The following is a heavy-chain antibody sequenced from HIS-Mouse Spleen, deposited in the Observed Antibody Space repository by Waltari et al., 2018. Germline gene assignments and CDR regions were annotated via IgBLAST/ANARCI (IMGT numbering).Heavy chain of an antibody. Sequence: QVTLRESGPALVKPTQTLTLTCTFSGFSLSTSGMCVSWIRQPPGKALEWLARIDWDDDKYYSTSLKTRLTISKETPKNQVVLTMTNMDPVDTATYYCARIAEGYTSGWYAFDYWGQGTLVTVSS. CDR1: GFSLSTSGMC. J-gene: IGHJ4*02. D-gene: IGHD6-19*01. V-gene: IGHV2-70*15. CDR3: ARIAEGYTSGWYAFDY. CDR2: IDWDDDK.